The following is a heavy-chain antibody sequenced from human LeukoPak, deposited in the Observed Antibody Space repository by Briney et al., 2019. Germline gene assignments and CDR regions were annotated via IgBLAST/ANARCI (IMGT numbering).Heavy chain of an antibody. CDR3: AKTARTFRS. J-gene: IGHJ5*02. CDR2: IYISGDK. CDR1: GDSIRSSY. V-gene: IGHV4-4*09. D-gene: IGHD1-7*01. Sequence: PETLSLTCSVSGDSIRSSYWSWIRQAPGMGLECIGYIYISGDKIYNPSLKGRATLSLDTSNNQISLRLTSVTAADTAVYYCAKTARTFRSWGPGILVTVPS.